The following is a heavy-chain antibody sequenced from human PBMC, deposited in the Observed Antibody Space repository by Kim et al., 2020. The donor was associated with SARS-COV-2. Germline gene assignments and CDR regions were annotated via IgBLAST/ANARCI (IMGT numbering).Heavy chain of an antibody. V-gene: IGHV1-3*01. Sequence: ASVKVSCKASGYNFNEYAVHWMRQAPGQRLEWMGWINSGTGNTKYSQNFQGRVTITWDTSASTVYLDLSSLISEDTAVYYCARATTGSGWSPGLFWGQGTLVTVSS. D-gene: IGHD6-19*01. CDR3: ARATTGSGWSPGLF. J-gene: IGHJ4*02. CDR2: INSGTGNT. CDR1: GYNFNEYA.